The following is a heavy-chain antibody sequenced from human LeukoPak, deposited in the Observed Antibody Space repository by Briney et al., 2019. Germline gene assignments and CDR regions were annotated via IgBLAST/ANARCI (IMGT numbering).Heavy chain of an antibody. CDR3: ARLPGVVDFDS. J-gene: IGHJ4*02. V-gene: IGHV4-34*01. Sequence: SETLSLTCAVYGGSFSNHYWTWFRQSPGKGLEWIGEINQSGNTNYNPSHKSRVTMSVDTSKNQFSLKLSSVTAADTAVYYCARLPGVVDFDSWGQGTLVTVSS. CDR2: INQSGNT. CDR1: GGSFSNHY. D-gene: IGHD2-21*01.